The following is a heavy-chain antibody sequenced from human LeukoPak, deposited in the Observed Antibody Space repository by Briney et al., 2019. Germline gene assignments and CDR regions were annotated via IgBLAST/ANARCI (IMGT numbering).Heavy chain of an antibody. D-gene: IGHD3-22*01. CDR1: GYKFSTYW. CDR3: ARPNITSYYDSSGYDAFDV. J-gene: IGHJ3*01. CDR2: IYPDDSDT. Sequence: GESLKISCKGSGYKFSTYWVAWVRQMPGKGLEWMGIIYPDDSDTRYSPSFQGQVTISADKSINTAYLQWSSLKASDTAMYFCARPNITSYYDSSGYDAFDVRGQGTLVAVSS. V-gene: IGHV5-51*01.